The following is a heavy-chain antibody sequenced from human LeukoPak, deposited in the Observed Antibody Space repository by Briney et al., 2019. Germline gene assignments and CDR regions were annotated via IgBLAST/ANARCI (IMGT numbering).Heavy chain of an antibody. CDR3: AVWIAAAGRGFDY. V-gene: IGHV4-39*01. Sequence: PSETLPLTCTVSGGSISSSSYYWGWIRQPPGKGLEWIGSIYYSGSTYYNPSLKSRVTISVDTSKNQFSLKLSSVTAADTAVYYCAVWIAAAGRGFDYWGQGTLVTVSS. D-gene: IGHD6-13*01. CDR2: IYYSGST. CDR1: GGSISSSSYY. J-gene: IGHJ4*02.